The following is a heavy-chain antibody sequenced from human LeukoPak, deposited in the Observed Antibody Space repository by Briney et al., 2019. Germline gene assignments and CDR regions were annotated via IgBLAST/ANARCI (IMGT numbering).Heavy chain of an antibody. CDR1: GFTFSMHW. Sequence: GGSLRLSCAASGFTFSMHWMSWVRQAPGKGLEWVANTKEDGSEKYYVDSVTGRFTISRDNAKNSLYLQMNSLRAEDTAVYYCVRDDSRYGGSPGYWGQGPLVIV. D-gene: IGHD1-26*01. V-gene: IGHV3-7*01. J-gene: IGHJ4*02. CDR3: VRDDSRYGGSPGY. CDR2: TKEDGSEK.